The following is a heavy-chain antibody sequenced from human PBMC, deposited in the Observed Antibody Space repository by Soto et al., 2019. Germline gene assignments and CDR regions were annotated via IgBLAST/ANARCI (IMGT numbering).Heavy chain of an antibody. CDR2: INHSGST. J-gene: IGHJ5*02. Sequence: SEPLSVTYAVYGGSFIGYDGSWIRQPPGKGLEWIGEINHSGSTNYNPSLKSRATISVDTSKNQFSLKLSSVTAADTAVYYCARGTPNLRYDILTGYYKKTWFDPWGQGTLVTVSS. V-gene: IGHV4-34*01. CDR1: GGSFIGYD. D-gene: IGHD3-9*01. CDR3: ARGTPNLRYDILTGYYKKTWFDP.